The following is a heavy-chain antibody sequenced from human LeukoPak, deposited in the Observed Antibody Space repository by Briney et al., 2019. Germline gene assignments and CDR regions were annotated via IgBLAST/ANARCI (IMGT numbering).Heavy chain of an antibody. D-gene: IGHD6-13*01. CDR3: AKASGSSSWDYDY. V-gene: IGHV4-59*01. CDR1: GRSISSSY. Sequence: SETLSLTCTVSGRSISSSYWSWLRQPPGKGLEWIGYIYYSGITNYNASLKSRVTISVDTSKNQFSLKLTSVTAADTAVYYCAKASGSSSWDYDYWGQGTLVTVSS. J-gene: IGHJ4*02. CDR2: IYYSGIT.